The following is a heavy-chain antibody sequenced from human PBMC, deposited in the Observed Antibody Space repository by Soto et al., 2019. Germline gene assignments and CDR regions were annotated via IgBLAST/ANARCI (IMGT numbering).Heavy chain of an antibody. D-gene: IGHD3-9*01. J-gene: IGHJ4*02. Sequence: QVQLQESGPGLVKPSGTLSLTCAVSGGSISTSNWWAWVRQSPGKGPEWLGEVYHSGDTNYNPSLKSRVTVSVDYPKNQFSLKLTSVTAADTAVYFCARSRYFDWLPLDSWGQGTLVTVSS. CDR3: ARSRYFDWLPLDS. CDR1: GGSISTSNW. V-gene: IGHV4-4*02. CDR2: VYHSGDT.